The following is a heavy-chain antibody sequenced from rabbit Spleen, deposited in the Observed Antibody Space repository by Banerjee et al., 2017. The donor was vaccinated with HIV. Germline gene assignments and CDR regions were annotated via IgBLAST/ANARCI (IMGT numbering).Heavy chain of an antibody. D-gene: IGHD4-1*01. CDR1: GFSFSDREV. J-gene: IGHJ3*01. CDR2: IYAGSSNNA. CDR3: ARDLAGVIGWNFGW. Sequence: QEQLVESGGGLVKPEGSLTLTCKASGFSFSDREVMCWVRQAPGKGLEWIACIYAGSSNNAYSATWAKGRFTISKTSSTTVTLQMTSLTAADTATYFCARDLAGVIGWNFGWWGQGTLVTVS. V-gene: IGHV1S45*01.